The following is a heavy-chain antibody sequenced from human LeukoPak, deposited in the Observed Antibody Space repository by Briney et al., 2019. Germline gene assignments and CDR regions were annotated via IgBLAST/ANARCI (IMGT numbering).Heavy chain of an antibody. CDR2: ISYDGSNK. V-gene: IGHV3-30-3*01. CDR3: ARAHSIASYYYGVDV. D-gene: IGHD2/OR15-2a*01. CDR1: GFTFSSYA. J-gene: IGHJ6*02. Sequence: QPGRSLRLSCAASGFTFSSYAMHWVRQAPGKGLEWVAVISYDGSNKYYADSVKGRFTISRDNSKNTLYLQMNSLRAEDTAVYYCARAHSIASYYYGVDVWGQGTTVTVSS.